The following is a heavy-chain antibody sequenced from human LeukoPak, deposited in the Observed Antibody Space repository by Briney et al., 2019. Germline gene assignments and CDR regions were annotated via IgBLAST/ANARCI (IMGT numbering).Heavy chain of an antibody. V-gene: IGHV4-59*01. D-gene: IGHD5-12*01. CDR1: GGSISSYY. CDR3: ARGGGSYSGYATGDYFDY. CDR2: IYYSAST. J-gene: IGHJ4*02. Sequence: SETLSLTCTVSGGSISSYYWSWIRQPPGKGLEWIGYIYYSASTNYNPSLKSRVTISVDTSKNQFSLKLSSVTAADTAVYYCARGGGSYSGYATGDYFDYWGQGTLVTVSS.